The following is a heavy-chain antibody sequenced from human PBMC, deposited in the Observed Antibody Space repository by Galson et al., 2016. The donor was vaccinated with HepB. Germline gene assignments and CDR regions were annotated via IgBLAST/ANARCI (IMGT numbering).Heavy chain of an antibody. J-gene: IGHJ3*02. CDR2: IYHSGST. V-gene: IGHV4-30-2*01. CDR1: GGSISSGGYS. Sequence: TLSLTCAVSGGSISSGGYSWSWIRQPPGKGLEWIGYIYHSGSTHYNPSLKSRVTISVDRSKNQLFLKLSSVTAADTAVYYCARFLQYYNILTGPNDAFDIWGQGTMVTVSS. D-gene: IGHD3-9*01. CDR3: ARFLQYYNILTGPNDAFDI.